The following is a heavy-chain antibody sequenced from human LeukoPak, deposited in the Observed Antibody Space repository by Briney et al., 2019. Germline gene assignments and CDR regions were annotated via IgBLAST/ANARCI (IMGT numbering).Heavy chain of an antibody. V-gene: IGHV1-46*01. D-gene: IGHD6-13*01. CDR2: INPSGGST. CDR3: VCRSRRYAGFDY. CDR1: GYTFTSYY. J-gene: IGHJ4*02. Sequence: GASVKVSCKASGYTFTSYYMHWVRQAPGQGLEWMGIINPSGGSTSYAQKFQGRVTMTRDMSTSTVYMELSSLRSEDTAVYYCVCRSRRYAGFDYWGQGTLVTVSS.